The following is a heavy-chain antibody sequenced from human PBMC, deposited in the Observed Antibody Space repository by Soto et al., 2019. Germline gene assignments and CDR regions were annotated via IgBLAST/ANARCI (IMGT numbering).Heavy chain of an antibody. J-gene: IGHJ6*02. CDR3: ARALRNWVVATPFAFYVMDV. CDR1: GSTFTSYA. V-gene: IGHV1-69*13. D-gene: IGHD2-21*01. Sequence: SVKVSCKASGSTFTSYAISRERQAPGQGLEWMGGLIPIYGTANYAQKLQARGTHTADESTNPAHMSLSSRRARDTPAYYRARALRNWVVATPFAFYVMDVRG. CDR2: LIPIYGTA.